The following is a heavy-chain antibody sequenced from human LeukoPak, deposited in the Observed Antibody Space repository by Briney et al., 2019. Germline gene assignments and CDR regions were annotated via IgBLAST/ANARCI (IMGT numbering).Heavy chain of an antibody. CDR3: ARDLGTGTTSYYYYGMDV. V-gene: IGHV1-46*01. CDR2: INPSGGST. D-gene: IGHD1-7*01. CDR1: GYTFTSYD. Sequence: ASVKVSCKASGYTFTSYDINWVRQATGQGLEWMGIINPSGGSTSYAQKFQGRVTMTRDTSTSTVYMELSSLRSEDTAVYYCARDLGTGTTSYYYYGMDVWGQGTTVTVSS. J-gene: IGHJ6*02.